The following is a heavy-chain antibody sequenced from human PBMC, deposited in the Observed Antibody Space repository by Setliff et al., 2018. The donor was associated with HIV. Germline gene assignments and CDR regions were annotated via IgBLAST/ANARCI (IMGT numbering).Heavy chain of an antibody. V-gene: IGHV4-34*01. J-gene: IGHJ4*02. D-gene: IGHD3-10*01. CDR1: GGSFSGYY. CDR3: ARMDYHNSGRYFGTFDY. Sequence: PSETLSLTCAVYGGSFSGYYWSWIRQPPGKGLEWIGRIYSGGSTNFNPSLKSRVTISVDTSKNQFSLKLSSVTAADTAVYYCARMDYHNSGRYFGTFDYWGQGMLVTVSS. CDR2: IYSGGST.